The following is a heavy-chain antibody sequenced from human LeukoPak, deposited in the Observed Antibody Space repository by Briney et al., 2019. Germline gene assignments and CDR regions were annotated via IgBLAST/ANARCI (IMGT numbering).Heavy chain of an antibody. CDR3: ARERRDGYNRAVDY. CDR1: GGSISSYY. CDR2: IYYSGST. J-gene: IGHJ4*02. V-gene: IGHV4-59*01. D-gene: IGHD5-24*01. Sequence: KPSETLSLTCTVSGGSISSYYWSWIRQPPGKGLEWIGYIYYSGSTNYNPSLKSRVTISVDTSKNQFSLKLSSVTAAVTAVYYCARERRDGYNRAVDYWGQGTLVTVSS.